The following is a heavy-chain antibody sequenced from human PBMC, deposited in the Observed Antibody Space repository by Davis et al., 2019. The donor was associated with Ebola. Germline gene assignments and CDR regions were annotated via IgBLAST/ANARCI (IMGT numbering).Heavy chain of an antibody. V-gene: IGHV4-39*01. Sequence: PSETLSLTCTVSGGSISSSSYYWGWIRQPPGKGLEWIGSIYYSGSTYYNPSLKSRVTISVDTSKNQFSLKLSSVTAADTAVYYCATESIVGATGNWGQGTLVTVSS. D-gene: IGHD1-26*01. CDR2: IYYSGST. CDR3: ATESIVGATGN. J-gene: IGHJ4*02. CDR1: GGSISSSSYY.